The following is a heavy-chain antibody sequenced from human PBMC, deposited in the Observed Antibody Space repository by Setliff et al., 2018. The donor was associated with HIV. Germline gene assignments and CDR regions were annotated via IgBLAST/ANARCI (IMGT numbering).Heavy chain of an antibody. CDR2: IGTAGDT. CDR3: ARTAYYRDSSGYYSVAFDM. CDR1: GFTFSSYA. D-gene: IGHD3-22*01. Sequence: GGSLRLSCAASGFTFSSYAMSWVRQAPGKGLEWVSHIGTAGDTYYLDSVKGRFTISREDARNSGYLQMNSLRDDDTAVYFCARTAYYRDSSGYYSVAFDMWGPGTMVTVSS. J-gene: IGHJ3*02. V-gene: IGHV3-13*01.